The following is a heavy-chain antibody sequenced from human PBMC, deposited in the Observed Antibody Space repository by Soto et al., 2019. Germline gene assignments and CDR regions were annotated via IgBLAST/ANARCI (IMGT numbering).Heavy chain of an antibody. CDR2: IIPMFGTT. V-gene: IGHV1-69*12. Sequence: QVQLVQSGAEVKKPESSVKVSCKAPGGTFSTYAISWVRQAPGQGLEWMGGIIPMFGTTNYAQKFQHRVTITADESTNTVYIELSSMRSEDTAVYFCASGIQLWLRRINNGYSGWGQGTLVTVSS. CDR1: GGTFSTYA. J-gene: IGHJ4*02. CDR3: ASGIQLWLRRINNGYSG. D-gene: IGHD5-18*01.